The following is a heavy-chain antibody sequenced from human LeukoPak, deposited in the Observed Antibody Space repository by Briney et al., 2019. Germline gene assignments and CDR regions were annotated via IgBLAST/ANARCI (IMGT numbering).Heavy chain of an antibody. CDR3: ARGRRWFGELPAYYFDY. D-gene: IGHD3-10*01. CDR1: GGSISSYY. CDR2: IDYSGST. Sequence: PSETLSLTCTVSGGSISSYYWNWIRQPPGKGLEWVGYIDYSGSTNDNPSLKSRVTISVDTSKNQFSLKLSSVTAADTAVYYCARGRRWFGELPAYYFDYWGQGTLVTVSS. V-gene: IGHV4-59*01. J-gene: IGHJ4*02.